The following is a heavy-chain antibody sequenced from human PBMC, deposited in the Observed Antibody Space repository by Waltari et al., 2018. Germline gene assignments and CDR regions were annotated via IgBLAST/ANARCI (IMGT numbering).Heavy chain of an antibody. V-gene: IGHV3-53*01. J-gene: IGHJ4*02. CDR1: GIIVSANY. Sequence: EVQLVESGGGLIQPGGSLRLSCAASGIIVSANYRNWFRQAPGKGPQWVSVSYSAGRTYYADSVKGRFTISRDNTKNTVYLQMNNLKTEDTAVYYCARPGEGPSSHWGQGTLVTVSS. D-gene: IGHD4-17*01. CDR3: ARPGEGPSSH. CDR2: SYSAGRT.